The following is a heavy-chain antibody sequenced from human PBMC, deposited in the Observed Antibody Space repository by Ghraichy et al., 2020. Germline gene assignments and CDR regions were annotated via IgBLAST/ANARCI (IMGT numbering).Heavy chain of an antibody. CDR2: INPNSGGT. V-gene: IGHV1-2*04. CDR3: ARAPRYNWNYDY. Sequence: ASVKVSCKASGYTFTGYYMHWVRQAPGQGLEWMGWINPNSGGTNYAQKFQGWVTMTRDTSISTAYMELSRLRSDDTAVYYCARAPRYNWNYDYWGQGTLVTVSS. CDR1: GYTFTGYY. D-gene: IGHD1-7*01. J-gene: IGHJ4*02.